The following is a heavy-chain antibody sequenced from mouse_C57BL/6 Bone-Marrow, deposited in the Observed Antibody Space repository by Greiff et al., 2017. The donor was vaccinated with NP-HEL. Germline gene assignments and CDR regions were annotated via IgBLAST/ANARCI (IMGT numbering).Heavy chain of an antibody. CDR3: ARRGYYSKDWYFDV. D-gene: IGHD2-5*01. J-gene: IGHJ1*03. CDR2: IYPRSGNT. CDR1: GYTFTSYG. V-gene: IGHV1-81*01. Sequence: VQLKESGAELARPGASVKLSCKASGYTFTSYGISWVKQRTGQGLEWIGEIYPRSGNTYYNEKFKGKATLTADKSSSTAYMELRSLTSEDSAVYFCARRGYYSKDWYFDVWGTGTTVTVSS.